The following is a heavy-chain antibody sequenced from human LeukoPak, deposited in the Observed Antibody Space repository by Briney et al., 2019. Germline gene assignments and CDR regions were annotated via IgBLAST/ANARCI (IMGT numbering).Heavy chain of an antibody. V-gene: IGHV1-2*02. Sequence: EASVKVSCKASGYTFTGYYMHWVRQAPGQGPEWMGWINPNSGDANYSQKFQGRVTMTRDTSTTTAYMELRRLRSDDTAVYYCARDTFSYDSRGYSPTGYYYFMDVWGSGTTVTVSS. CDR2: INPNSGDA. CDR3: ARDTFSYDSRGYSPTGYYYFMDV. J-gene: IGHJ6*03. CDR1: GYTFTGYY. D-gene: IGHD3-22*01.